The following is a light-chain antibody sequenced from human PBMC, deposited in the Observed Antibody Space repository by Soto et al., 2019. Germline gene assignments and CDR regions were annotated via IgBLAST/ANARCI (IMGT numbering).Light chain of an antibody. CDR1: QSVSSNY. CDR3: EQYGSSPLT. CDR2: GAS. Sequence: EIVLTQSPGTLSLSPGERATLSCRASQSVSSNYLAWYQQKPGQAPRLLIYGASIRDTGIPDRFSGSGSGTDFTLTISRLEPEDFAVYSCEQYGSSPLTFGGGTKVEIK. V-gene: IGKV3-20*01. J-gene: IGKJ4*01.